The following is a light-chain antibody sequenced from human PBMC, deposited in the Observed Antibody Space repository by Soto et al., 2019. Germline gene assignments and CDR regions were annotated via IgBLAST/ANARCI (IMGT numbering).Light chain of an antibody. V-gene: IGLV2-14*03. CDR3: SSYTTTSTVV. CDR2: DVT. CDR1: SSDVGGYNY. J-gene: IGLJ2*01. Sequence: ALTQPASVSGSPGQSITISCTGTSSDVGGYNYVSWYQHHPGKAPKLMIYDVTNRPSGVSNRFSGSKSGNTASLTISGVQSEDEASYYCSSYTTTSTVVFGGGTKVTVL.